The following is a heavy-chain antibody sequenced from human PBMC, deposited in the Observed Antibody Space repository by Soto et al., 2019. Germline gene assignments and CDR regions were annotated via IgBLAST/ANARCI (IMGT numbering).Heavy chain of an antibody. V-gene: IGHV1-18*01. Sequence: QVQLVQSGAEVKKPGASVKVSCKASGYTFTSFGISWVRQAPGQGLEWMGWIRDYNGNTDYAQKFQGRVTMTTDTYTNTVYMELRSLRSDDTAMYYCARDRSSSDYWGQGTLVTVSS. CDR2: IRDYNGNT. CDR1: GYTFTSFG. CDR3: ARDRSSSDY. J-gene: IGHJ4*02.